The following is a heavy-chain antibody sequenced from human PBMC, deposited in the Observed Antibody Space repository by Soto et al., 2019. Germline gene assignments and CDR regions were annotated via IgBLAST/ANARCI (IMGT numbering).Heavy chain of an antibody. V-gene: IGHV4-59*01. D-gene: IGHD3-10*01. J-gene: IGHJ5*02. CDR2: IYCSGTT. CDR3: ARVYGSGSLTNWFDP. CDR1: GGPITNYL. Sequence: PPETLSLTCTVSGGPITNYLVSWIRQSPGKGLEWIGYIYCSGTTNYNPPLMSRVTISVDTSKNHFSLKLTSVTAADTAVYYCARVYGSGSLTNWFDPWGRGTLVTVSS.